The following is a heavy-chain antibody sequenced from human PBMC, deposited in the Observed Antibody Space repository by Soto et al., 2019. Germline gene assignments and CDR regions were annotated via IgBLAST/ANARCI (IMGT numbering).Heavy chain of an antibody. Sequence: EVQLVESGGGLVQPGGSLRLSCAASGFTFSSYWMSWARQAPGKGLEWVANIKQDGSEKYYVDSVKGRFTISRDNAKNSLYLQMNSLRAEDTAVYYCARDLGYSYDKRGYWGQGTLVTVSS. D-gene: IGHD5-18*01. CDR1: GFTFSSYW. J-gene: IGHJ4*02. CDR2: IKQDGSEK. V-gene: IGHV3-7*03. CDR3: ARDLGYSYDKRGY.